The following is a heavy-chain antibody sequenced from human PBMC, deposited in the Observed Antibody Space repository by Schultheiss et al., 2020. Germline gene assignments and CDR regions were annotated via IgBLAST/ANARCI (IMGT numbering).Heavy chain of an antibody. V-gene: IGHV4-61*10. CDR1: GGSISSGSYY. CDR3: ARDEDGFDS. D-gene: IGHD4-17*01. CDR2: IYYSGST. J-gene: IGHJ4*02. Sequence: SETLSLTCTVSGGSISSGSYYWSWIRQPAGKGLEWIGYIYYSGSTYYNPSLKSRVTISVDTSKNQFSLKLTSVSAADTAVYYCARDEDGFDSWGQGTLVTVSS.